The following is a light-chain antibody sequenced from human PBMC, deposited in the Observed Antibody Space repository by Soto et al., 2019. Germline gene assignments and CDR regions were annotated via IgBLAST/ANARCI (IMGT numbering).Light chain of an antibody. CDR2: QAS. CDR1: QRISSW. Sequence: DIQMTQSPSTLSASVGDRVTITCRASQRISSWLAWYQQKPGKAPKLLIYQASNLESGVPSRFSGSGSGTEFTLTISSLQPDDFATYYCQQYNGYSWTFGQGTKVEIK. CDR3: QQYNGYSWT. J-gene: IGKJ1*01. V-gene: IGKV1-5*03.